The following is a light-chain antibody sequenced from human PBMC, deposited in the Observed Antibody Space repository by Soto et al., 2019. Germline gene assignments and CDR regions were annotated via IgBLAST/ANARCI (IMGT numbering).Light chain of an antibody. CDR2: GAS. CDR1: QSVSSSY. Sequence: EIVLTQSPGTLSLSPGDRATLSCRASQSVSSSYLAWYQQKPGQAPRLLIYGASSRATGIPDRFSGSGSGTDFTLTISSLEPEDFAVYYCQQRSNWPSTFGGGTKVDIK. J-gene: IGKJ4*01. V-gene: IGKV3D-20*02. CDR3: QQRSNWPST.